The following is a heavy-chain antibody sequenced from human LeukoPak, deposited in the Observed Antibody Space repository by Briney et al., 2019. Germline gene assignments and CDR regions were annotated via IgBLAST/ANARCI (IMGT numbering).Heavy chain of an antibody. CDR1: GGSVSGGSYY. D-gene: IGHD6-19*01. CDR2: ISYSGTT. J-gene: IGHJ6*04. V-gene: IGHV4-61*01. CDR3: ARDTVRVAGSYYYYYGMDV. Sequence: PSETLSLTCTVYGGSVSGGSYYGTWIRQPPGKGLEWNGYISYSGTTNYNPSLESRVTISLDTSKDQFSLTLTSLTAADTAVYYCARDTVRVAGSYYYYYGMDVWGKGTTVTVSS.